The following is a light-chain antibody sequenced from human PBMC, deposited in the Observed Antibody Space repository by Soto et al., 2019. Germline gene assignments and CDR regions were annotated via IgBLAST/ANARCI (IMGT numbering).Light chain of an antibody. CDR1: SGHSSNN. V-gene: IGLV4-69*01. CDR2: LNSDGTY. CDR3: QTWGTGIVV. J-gene: IGLJ2*01. Sequence: QSVLTQSPSASASLGASVKLTCSLSSGHSSNNIAWHQQQPEKGPRYLMNLNSDGTYSKGDGIPDRFSASSSGAERYLNISSLQSEDEADYYCQTWGTGIVVFGGGTKLTVL.